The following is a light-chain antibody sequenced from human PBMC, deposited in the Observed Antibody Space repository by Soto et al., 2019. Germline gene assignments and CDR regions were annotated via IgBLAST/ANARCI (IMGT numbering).Light chain of an antibody. Sequence: DIQMTQSPSSVSASVGDRVTITCRASRGIGSWLAWYQQKPGKAPRLLIYGASTLQSGVPSRFSGSGSGADFTLTISSLQPEDFATYYCQQASSFPWRSFGGGSKVEV. CDR1: RGIGSW. V-gene: IGKV1-12*02. CDR2: GAS. CDR3: QQASSFPWRS. J-gene: IGKJ4*01.